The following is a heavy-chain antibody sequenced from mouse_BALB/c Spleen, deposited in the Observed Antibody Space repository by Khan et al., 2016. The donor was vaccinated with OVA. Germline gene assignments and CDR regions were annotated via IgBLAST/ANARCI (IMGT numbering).Heavy chain of an antibody. Sequence: QVQLKESGPGLVQPSQSLSITCTVPGFSLNNYSVHWVRQSPGKGLEWLGVIWSAGSTDYNAAFISRLTISKDNSRSQVFLKMNSLQPNDTAIYYCARRGYDYGRGALFAYWGQGTPVTVSA. CDR3: ARRGYDYGRGALFAY. CDR2: IWSAGST. D-gene: IGHD2-4*01. J-gene: IGHJ3*01. V-gene: IGHV2-2*02. CDR1: GFSLNNYS.